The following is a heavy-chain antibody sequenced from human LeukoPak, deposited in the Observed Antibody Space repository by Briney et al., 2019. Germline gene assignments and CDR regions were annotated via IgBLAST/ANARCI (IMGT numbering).Heavy chain of an antibody. J-gene: IGHJ3*02. CDR2: IYPADSDT. D-gene: IGHD1-26*01. Sequence: GGSLKISCKGSGYSFTSYWIGWVRQMPGKGLEWMGIIYPADSDTRYSPSFQGQVTISADKSISTAYLQWSSLKASDTAMYYCASAYSGSLDAFDIWGQGTMVTVSS. CDR1: GYSFTSYW. CDR3: ASAYSGSLDAFDI. V-gene: IGHV5-51*01.